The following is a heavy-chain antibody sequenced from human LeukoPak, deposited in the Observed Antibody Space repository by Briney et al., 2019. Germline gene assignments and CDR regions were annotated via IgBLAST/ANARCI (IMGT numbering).Heavy chain of an antibody. CDR3: AKTYRAARTAFDH. CDR2: ISGSGGST. V-gene: IGHV3-23*01. J-gene: IGHJ4*02. Sequence: GGSLRLSCAASGFTVSSNYMSWVRQAPGKGLEWVSAISGSGGSTYYADSVKGRFTISRDNSENTLYLQMNSLRAEDTAIYYCAKTYRAARTAFDHSGQGTLVTVSS. D-gene: IGHD6-6*01. CDR1: GFTVSSNY.